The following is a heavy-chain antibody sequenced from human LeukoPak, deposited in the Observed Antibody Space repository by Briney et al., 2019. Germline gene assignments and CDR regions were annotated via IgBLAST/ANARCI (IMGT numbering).Heavy chain of an antibody. V-gene: IGHV3-30*02. CDR2: IRYDGSNK. D-gene: IGHD6-6*01. Sequence: PGGSLRLSXAASGFTFSSYGMHWVRQAPGKGLEWVAFIRYDGSNKYYADSVKGRFTISRDNSKNTPYLQMNSLRAEDTAVYYCAKDVSLAAGPDYWGQGTLVTVSS. CDR1: GFTFSSYG. CDR3: AKDVSLAAGPDY. J-gene: IGHJ4*02.